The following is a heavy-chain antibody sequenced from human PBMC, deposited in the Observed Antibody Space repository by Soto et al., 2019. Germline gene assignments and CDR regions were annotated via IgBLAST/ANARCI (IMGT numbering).Heavy chain of an antibody. CDR1: GFTFSSYD. Sequence: QVQLVESGGGVVQPGRSLRLSCAASGFTFSSYDMHWVRQAPGKGLEWVAVISYDGSNKHYADSVKGRFTISRDNSKNTLYLQMNSLRAEDTAVCYCAREYGIGGATFDIWGQGTMVTVSS. J-gene: IGHJ3*02. V-gene: IGHV3-30-3*01. CDR2: ISYDGSNK. CDR3: AREYGIGGATFDI. D-gene: IGHD2-15*01.